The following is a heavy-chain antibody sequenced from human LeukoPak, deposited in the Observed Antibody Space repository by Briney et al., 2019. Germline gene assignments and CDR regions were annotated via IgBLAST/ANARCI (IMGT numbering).Heavy chain of an antibody. CDR1: GFTFSGSA. CDR3: TRDSGSYDDY. V-gene: IGHV3-73*01. D-gene: IGHD1-26*01. CDR2: IRSKANSYAT. Sequence: GGSLRFSCAASGFTFSGSAMHWLRQASGKGLKGVGRIRSKANSYATAYAASVKGRLTISRDDSKNTAYLQMNRLKTEATAVYYCTRDSGSYDDYWGEGTLVTVSS. J-gene: IGHJ4*02.